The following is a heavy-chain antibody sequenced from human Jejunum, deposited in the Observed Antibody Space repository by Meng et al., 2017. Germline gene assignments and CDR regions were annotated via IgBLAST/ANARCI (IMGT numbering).Heavy chain of an antibody. V-gene: IGHV3-20*04. CDR2: SNWNGGST. CDR3: ARDRRERFVVVTDLKDYYYGMDV. D-gene: IGHD2-21*02. Sequence: GESLKISCAAPGFTFSDYYMNWVRQAPGKGLEGVSGSNWNGGSTGYADSVKGRFTVSRDNAKNSLYLQMNSLRAEDTAVYYCARDRRERFVVVTDLKDYYYGMDVWGQGTTVTVSS. J-gene: IGHJ6*02. CDR1: GFTFSDYY.